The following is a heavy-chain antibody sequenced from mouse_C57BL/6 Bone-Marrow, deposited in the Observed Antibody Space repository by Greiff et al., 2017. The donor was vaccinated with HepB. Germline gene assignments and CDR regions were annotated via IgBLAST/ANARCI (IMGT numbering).Heavy chain of an antibody. CDR3: TGPERFAY. J-gene: IGHJ3*01. CDR2: IRLKSDNYAT. V-gene: IGHV6-3*01. CDR1: GFTFSNYW. Sequence: EVKLLESGGGLVQPGGSMKLSCVASGFTFSNYWMNWVRQSPEKRLEWVAQIRLKSDNYATHYAESVKGRFTISRDDSKSSVYLQMNNLRAEDTGIYYCTGPERFAYWGQGTLVTVSA.